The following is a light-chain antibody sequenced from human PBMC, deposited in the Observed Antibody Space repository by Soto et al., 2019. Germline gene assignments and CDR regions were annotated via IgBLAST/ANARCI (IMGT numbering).Light chain of an antibody. V-gene: IGKV3-20*01. J-gene: IGKJ2*01. CDR1: QTVTSTY. CDR3: QQYSRSPFT. CDR2: GAS. Sequence: EIVLTQSPGTLSLSPGERATLSCRASQTVTSTYFAWYQQKPGQAPRLLIYGASSRATGIPDRFSGSGSGTDFTLTISRLEPEDFAMYYCQQYSRSPFTFGQGTKVEIK.